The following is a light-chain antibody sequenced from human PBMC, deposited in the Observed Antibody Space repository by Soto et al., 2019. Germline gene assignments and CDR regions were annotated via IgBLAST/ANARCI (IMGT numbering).Light chain of an antibody. J-gene: IGKJ2*01. CDR1: QSVLYSSNNMNY. Sequence: DIVMTQSPDSLAVSLGERATINCKSTQSVLYSSNNMNYLAWYQQKPGQPPKLLIYWASTRGSGVPDRFSGSGSGTDFTLTISSLQAEDVALYYCQQYLSTPPTFGLGTNLEIK. V-gene: IGKV4-1*01. CDR2: WAS. CDR3: QQYLSTPPT.